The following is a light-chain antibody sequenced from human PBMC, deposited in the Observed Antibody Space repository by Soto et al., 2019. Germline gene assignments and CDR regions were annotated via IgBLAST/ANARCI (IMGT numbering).Light chain of an antibody. CDR2: GAS. CDR1: QSVSRN. V-gene: IGKV3-15*01. J-gene: IGKJ1*01. Sequence: EIVMTQSPATLSVSAGERATLSCRASQSVSRNLAWYQQKPGQAPRLLIYGASTRATGIQARFSGSGSGTEFTPTIRSLQSEDFAVHYCKQYNNWPRTIGQGTKVDI. CDR3: KQYNNWPRT.